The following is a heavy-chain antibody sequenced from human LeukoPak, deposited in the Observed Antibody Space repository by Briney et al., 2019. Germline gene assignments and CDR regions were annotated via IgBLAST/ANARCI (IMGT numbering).Heavy chain of an antibody. Sequence: GGSLRLSCAASGFTLFSYRMHWVRQAPGKGLVWVSRINSDGRSTSYADSVRGRFTISRDNAKNTLYLQMNSLRAEDTAVYYCARDPDRSGWSTFEYWGQGTLVTVSS. CDR1: GFTLFSYR. J-gene: IGHJ4*02. V-gene: IGHV3-74*01. CDR2: INSDGRST. D-gene: IGHD6-19*01. CDR3: ARDPDRSGWSTFEY.